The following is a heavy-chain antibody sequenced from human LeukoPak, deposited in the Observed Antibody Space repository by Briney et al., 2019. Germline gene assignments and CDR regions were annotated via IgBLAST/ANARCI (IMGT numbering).Heavy chain of an antibody. CDR3: ARTSVGTFDY. Sequence: GRSLRLSCAASGFTFSSYGMHWVRQAPGKGLEWVAVISYDGSNKYYADSVKGRFTISRDNSKNTLYLQMNSLRAEDTAVYYCARTSVGTFDYWGQGTLVTVPS. CDR1: GFTFSSYG. J-gene: IGHJ4*02. CDR2: ISYDGSNK. D-gene: IGHD4-23*01. V-gene: IGHV3-30*03.